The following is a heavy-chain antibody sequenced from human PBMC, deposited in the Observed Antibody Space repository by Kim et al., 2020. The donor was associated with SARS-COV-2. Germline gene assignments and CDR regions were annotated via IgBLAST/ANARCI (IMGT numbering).Heavy chain of an antibody. Sequence: SETLSLTCTVSGGSISSYYWSWIRQPPGKGLEWIGYIYYSGSTNYNPSLKSRVTISVDTSKNQFSLKLSSVTAADTAVYYCARGEGQKVVYYYYGMDVWGQGTTVTVSS. CDR2: IYYSGST. CDR3: ARGEGQKVVYYYYGMDV. D-gene: IGHD2-2*01. V-gene: IGHV4-59*01. J-gene: IGHJ6*02. CDR1: GGSISSYY.